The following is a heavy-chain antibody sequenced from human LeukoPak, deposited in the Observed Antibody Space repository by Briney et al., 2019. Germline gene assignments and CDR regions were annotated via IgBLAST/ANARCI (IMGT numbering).Heavy chain of an antibody. D-gene: IGHD3-22*01. CDR3: AKGNYYDSSAYNWFDP. CDR2: IRYDGSNK. CDR1: GFTFSSYG. J-gene: IGHJ5*02. Sequence: GGSLRLSCAASGFTFSSYGMHWVRQAPGKGLEGVAFIRYDGSNKYYADSVKGRFTISRDNSKNTLYLQMNSLRAEDTAVYYCAKGNYYDSSAYNWFDPWGQGTLVTVSS. V-gene: IGHV3-30*02.